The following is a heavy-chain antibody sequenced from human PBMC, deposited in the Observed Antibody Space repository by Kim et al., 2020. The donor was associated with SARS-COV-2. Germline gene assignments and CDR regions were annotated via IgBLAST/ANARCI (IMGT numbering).Heavy chain of an antibody. D-gene: IGHD2-15*01. CDR2: INHSGST. Sequence: SETLSLTCAVYGGSFSGYYWSWIRQPPGKGLEWIGEINHSGSTNYNPSLKSRVTISVDTSKNQFSLKLSSVTAADTAVYYCARGPEGIYTFRRIVRAFDIWGQGTMVTVSS. J-gene: IGHJ3*02. V-gene: IGHV4-34*01. CDR1: GGSFSGYY. CDR3: ARGPEGIYTFRRIVRAFDI.